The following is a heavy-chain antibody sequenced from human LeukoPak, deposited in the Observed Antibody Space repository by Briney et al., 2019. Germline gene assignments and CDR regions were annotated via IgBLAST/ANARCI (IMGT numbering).Heavy chain of an antibody. Sequence: RGSLRLSCAASGFTFANFAVHWVRQAPGKGLEWVSSISGSEDSTYYADSVKGRFTISRDNSKNTLYLQMNSLRAEDTAIYYCAKGGGWLYYFDYWGQGTLVNVSS. CDR1: GFTFANFA. CDR2: ISGSEDST. V-gene: IGHV3-23*01. CDR3: AKGGGWLYYFDY. D-gene: IGHD6-19*01. J-gene: IGHJ4*02.